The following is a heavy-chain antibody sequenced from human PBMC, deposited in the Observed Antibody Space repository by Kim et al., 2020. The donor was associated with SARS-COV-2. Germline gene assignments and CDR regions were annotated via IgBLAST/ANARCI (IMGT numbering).Heavy chain of an antibody. J-gene: IGHJ4*01. CDR1: GFTFSSYG. CDR3: ARDRYYGSGSYYPLALD. CDR2: ISYDGSNK. Sequence: GGSLRLSCAASGFTFSSYGMHWVRQAPGKGLEWVAVISYDGSNKYYADSVKGRFTISRDNSKNTLYLQMNSLRAEDTAVYYCARDRYYGSGSYYPLALD. V-gene: IGHV3-33*05. D-gene: IGHD3-10*01.